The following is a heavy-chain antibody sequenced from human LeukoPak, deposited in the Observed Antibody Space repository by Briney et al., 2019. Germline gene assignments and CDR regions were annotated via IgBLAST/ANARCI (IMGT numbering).Heavy chain of an antibody. J-gene: IGHJ6*03. CDR2: ISGSGGST. V-gene: IGHV3-23*01. Sequence: GGSLRLSCAASGFTFSSYGMSWVRQAPGKGLEWVSAISGSGGSTYYADSVKGRFTISRDNSKNTLYLQMNSLRVEDTAVYYCAKDGRSVADYHYYYMDVWGKGTTVTISS. CDR1: GFTFSSYG. CDR3: AKDGRSVADYHYYYMDV. D-gene: IGHD3-16*02.